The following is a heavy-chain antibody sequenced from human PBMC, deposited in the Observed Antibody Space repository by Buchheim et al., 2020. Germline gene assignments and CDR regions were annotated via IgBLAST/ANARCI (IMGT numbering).Heavy chain of an antibody. D-gene: IGHD4-11*01. Sequence: EVQLVESGGVLVQPGGSLRLSYAASGFMFSTYWMSWVRQAPGKGLEWVANIKQDGSEKNYVDSVEGRFTISRDNAKNSLDLQMNSLRVEDTGVYFCVRASSTVRAYYYGMDVWGQGTT. J-gene: IGHJ6*02. CDR3: VRASSTVRAYYYGMDV. V-gene: IGHV3-7*04. CDR2: IKQDGSEK. CDR1: GFMFSTYW.